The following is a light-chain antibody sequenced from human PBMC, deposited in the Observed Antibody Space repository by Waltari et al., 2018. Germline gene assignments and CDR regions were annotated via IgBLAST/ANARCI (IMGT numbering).Light chain of an antibody. J-gene: IGKJ1*01. V-gene: IGKV2-28*01. CDR2: LGS. CDR3: MQSLRALWT. Sequence: DIVVTQSPLSLPVPPGEPASISCRSSQSLLHSNGYNYLDWYLQKPGQSPQPLIYLGSNRASGVPDRFSGSGSGTDFTLKISRVEAEDVGVYYCMQSLRALWTFGQGTKVEIK. CDR1: QSLLHSNGYNY.